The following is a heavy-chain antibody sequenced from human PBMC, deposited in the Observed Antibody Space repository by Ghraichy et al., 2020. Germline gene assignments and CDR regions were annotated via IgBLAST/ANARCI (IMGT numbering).Heavy chain of an antibody. D-gene: IGHD6-19*01. Sequence: ASVKVSCKASGYTFTSYGISWVRQAPGQGLEWMGWISAYNGNTNYAQKLQGRVTITTDTSTSTAYMELRSLRSDDTAVYYCARVDPIYGSGWYGRPPFDYWGQGTLVTVSS. CDR1: GYTFTSYG. V-gene: IGHV1-18*01. J-gene: IGHJ4*02. CDR2: ISAYNGNT. CDR3: ARVDPIYGSGWYGRPPFDY.